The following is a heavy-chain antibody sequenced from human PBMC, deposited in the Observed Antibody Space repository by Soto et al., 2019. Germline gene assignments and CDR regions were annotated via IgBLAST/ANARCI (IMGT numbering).Heavy chain of an antibody. Sequence: QVQLVQSGAEVKKPGSSVKVSCKASGGTFSSYTISWVRQAPGQGLEWMGRIIPILGIANYAQKFQGRVTITADKSTSTAYMELSSLRSEDMAVYYCAREGAYCSGGSCFIGGQGTLVTVSS. J-gene: IGHJ4*02. D-gene: IGHD2-15*01. CDR2: IIPILGIA. CDR1: GGTFSSYT. V-gene: IGHV1-69*08. CDR3: AREGAYCSGGSCFI.